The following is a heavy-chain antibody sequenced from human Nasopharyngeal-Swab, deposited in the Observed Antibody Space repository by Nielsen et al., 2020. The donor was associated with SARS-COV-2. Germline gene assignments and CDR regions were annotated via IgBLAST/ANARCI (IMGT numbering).Heavy chain of an antibody. J-gene: IGHJ4*02. CDR2: IYAGDSDT. CDR3: ARHGGSSWLHFEY. Sequence: GGWLRLWCKGCGYSFTSYWIGWVSQMEGKGLEWMAIIYAGDSDTRYSPSFQGQVTISADKSISTAYLEWSSLKASDTAMYYCARHGGSSWLHFEYWGQGTLVTVSS. CDR1: GYSFTSYW. D-gene: IGHD6-13*01. V-gene: IGHV5-51*01.